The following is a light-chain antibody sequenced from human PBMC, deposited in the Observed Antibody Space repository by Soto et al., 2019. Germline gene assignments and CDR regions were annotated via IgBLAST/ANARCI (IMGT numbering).Light chain of an antibody. CDR3: SSYAGSNNVL. CDR2: EVS. CDR1: SSDVGGYNY. J-gene: IGLJ2*01. V-gene: IGLV2-8*01. Sequence: QSVLTQPPSASGSPGHSVTISCTGTSSDVGGYNYVSWYQQHPGKAPQLMIYEVSRRPSGVPDRFSGSKSGNTASLTVSGLHAEDEADYYCSSYAGSNNVLFGGGTKVTVL.